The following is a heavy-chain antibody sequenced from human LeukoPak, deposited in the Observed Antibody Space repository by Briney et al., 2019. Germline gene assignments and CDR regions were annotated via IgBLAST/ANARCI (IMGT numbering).Heavy chain of an antibody. J-gene: IGHJ6*03. D-gene: IGHD3-22*01. CDR3: ARVAPNYYDSSGYYFPRYYYYYMDV. CDR1: GFTFSSYG. CDR2: IWYDGSNK. V-gene: IGHV3-33*01. Sequence: PGGSLRLSCAASGFTFSSYGMHWVRQAPGKGLEWVAVIWYDGSNKYYADSVKGRFTIPRDNSKNTLYLQMNSLRAEDTAVYYCARVAPNYYDSSGYYFPRYYYYYMDVWGKGTTVTVSS.